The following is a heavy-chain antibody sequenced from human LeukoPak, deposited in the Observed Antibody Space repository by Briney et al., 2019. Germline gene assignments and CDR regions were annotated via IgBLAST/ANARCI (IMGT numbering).Heavy chain of an antibody. V-gene: IGHV3-21*01. CDR3: ARDANCSSTSCYRGPGYYYGMDV. J-gene: IGHJ6*02. CDR1: GFTFSSYS. D-gene: IGHD2-2*02. Sequence: GGSLRLSCAASGFTFSSYSMNWVRQAPGKGLEWVSSISSSSYIYYADSVKGRFTISRDNAKNSLYLQMNSLRAEDTAVYYCARDANCSSTSCYRGPGYYYGMDVWGQGTTVTVSS. CDR2: ISSSSYI.